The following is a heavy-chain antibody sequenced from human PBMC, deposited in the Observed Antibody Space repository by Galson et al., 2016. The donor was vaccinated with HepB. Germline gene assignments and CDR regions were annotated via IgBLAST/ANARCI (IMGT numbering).Heavy chain of an antibody. CDR1: GFTFSSYN. CDR3: ARSPRIQVWRRYDFFEY. CDR2: ISSSGSYI. D-gene: IGHD3-16*01. J-gene: IGHJ4*02. V-gene: IGHV3-21*01. Sequence: SLRLSCAASGFTFSSYNMDWVRQAPGKGLEWVSSISSSGSYIYYADVVKGRFTISRDNAKNSLYLQMNSLRAEGTAVYYCARSPRIQVWRRYDFFEYWGQGSLVTVSS.